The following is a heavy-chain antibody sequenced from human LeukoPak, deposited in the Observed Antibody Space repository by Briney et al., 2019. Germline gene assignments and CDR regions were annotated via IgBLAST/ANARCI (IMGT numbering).Heavy chain of an antibody. CDR1: GFTFSSYA. V-gene: IGHV3-23*01. CDR3: AKGNSIGGYHDDFDI. J-gene: IGHJ3*02. CDR2: INGSGGST. D-gene: IGHD5-12*01. Sequence: PGWALRLSCAASGFTFSSYAMSGVRQAPGKGLEWVSAINGSGGSTYYADSVKGRFTISRDNSKNTLYLQMNSLRAEDTAVYYCAKGNSIGGYHDDFDIWGQGTMVTVSS.